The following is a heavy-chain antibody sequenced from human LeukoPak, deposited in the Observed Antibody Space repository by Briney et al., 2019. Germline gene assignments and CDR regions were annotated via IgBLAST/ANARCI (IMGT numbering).Heavy chain of an antibody. J-gene: IGHJ4*02. D-gene: IGHD6-6*01. CDR1: GGSISSYY. CDR3: ARLSGSSSSPSDY. CDR2: IYYSGST. Sequence: PSETLSLTCTVSGGSISSYYWSWIRQPPGKGLEWIGYIYYSGSTNYNPSLKSRVTISVDTSKNQFSLKLSSVTAADTAVYYCARLSGSSSSPSDYWGQGTLVTVSS. V-gene: IGHV4-59*08.